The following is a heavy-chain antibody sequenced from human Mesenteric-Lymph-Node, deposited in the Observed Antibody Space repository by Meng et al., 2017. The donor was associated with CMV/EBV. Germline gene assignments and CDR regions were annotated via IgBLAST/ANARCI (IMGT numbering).Heavy chain of an antibody. CDR2: INSDGSST. Sequence: GGSLRLSCAASGFTFSNYWMHWVRQAPGKGLVWVSRINSDGSSTTYADSVKGRFTISRDNAKNTLCLQMNSLRAEDTAVYYCARDWGYYDFWSAYHYGMDVWGQGTTVTVSS. J-gene: IGHJ6*02. V-gene: IGHV3-74*01. D-gene: IGHD3-3*01. CDR1: GFTFSNYW. CDR3: ARDWGYYDFWSAYHYGMDV.